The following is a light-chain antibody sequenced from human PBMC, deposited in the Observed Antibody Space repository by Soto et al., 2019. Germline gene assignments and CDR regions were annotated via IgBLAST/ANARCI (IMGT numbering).Light chain of an antibody. Sequence: VVTQSPDTLSVSAVGRATGACRASQNVTSSYLAWHQKKPGQAPRLLIYGASTRATGIPARFSGSGSGTEFTLPISRLPSEDFAVYYGQQRSNSFTFGQGTRLEIK. J-gene: IGKJ5*01. V-gene: IGKV3-15*01. CDR3: QQRSNSFT. CDR2: GAS. CDR1: QNVTSSY.